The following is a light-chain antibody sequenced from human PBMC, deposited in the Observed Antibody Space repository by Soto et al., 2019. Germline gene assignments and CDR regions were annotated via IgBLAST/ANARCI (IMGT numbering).Light chain of an antibody. Sequence: DIQMTQSPSTLSASVGERVTITCRASQSISSWLAWYQQKPGKAPKLLIYKASSLESGVPSRFSGSGSGIEFTLTISSLQPDDFATYYCQQFHSFSPTFGQGTKVEIK. CDR3: QQFHSFSPT. CDR1: QSISSW. CDR2: KAS. J-gene: IGKJ1*01. V-gene: IGKV1-5*03.